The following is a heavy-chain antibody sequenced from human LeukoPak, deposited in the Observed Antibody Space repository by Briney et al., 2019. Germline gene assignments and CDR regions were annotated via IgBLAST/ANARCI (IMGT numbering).Heavy chain of an antibody. Sequence: PETPSLTCTVSGGSISSSSYYWGWLRQPPGKGLEWIGRLYYSGSTYYNPSLKRILTIPVDTSKNQFSLKVSSVTAADTAVYYCASIITMSGVAIREGYFDFWGQGNLVPVSS. J-gene: IGHJ4*02. V-gene: IGHV4-39*01. CDR2: LYYSGST. CDR1: GGSISSSSYY. D-gene: IGHD3-10*02. CDR3: ASIITMSGVAIREGYFDF.